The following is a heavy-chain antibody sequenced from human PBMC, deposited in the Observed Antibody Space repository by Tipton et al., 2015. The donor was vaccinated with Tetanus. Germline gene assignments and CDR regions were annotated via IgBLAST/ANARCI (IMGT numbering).Heavy chain of an antibody. D-gene: IGHD3-16*01. V-gene: IGHV1-69*01. CDR3: TQDADVWGARKVFDM. CDR1: GDSFKTYT. Sequence: QLVQSGAAVKKPGSSVRVSCKLSGDSFKTYTISWVRQAPGQGLEWMGGMIPKFGTTEYAQRFQGRLTITADDSASTLYMDLSSLTSEDTAIYYCTQDADVWGARKVFDMWGQGTMVTVSS. CDR2: MIPKFGTT. J-gene: IGHJ3*02.